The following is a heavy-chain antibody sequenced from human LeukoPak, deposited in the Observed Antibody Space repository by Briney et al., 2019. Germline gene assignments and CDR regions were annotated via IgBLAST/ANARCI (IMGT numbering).Heavy chain of an antibody. J-gene: IGHJ6*02. Sequence: ASVKVSCKASGYTFTSSGISWVRQAPGQGLEWRGWISAYNGNTNYAPKLQGRVTMTTDTSTSTAYVELRSLRSDDTAVYSCAISGRAYGMDVWGQGTTVTVSS. CDR1: GYTFTSSG. V-gene: IGHV1-18*01. CDR3: AISGRAYGMDV. CDR2: ISAYNGNT.